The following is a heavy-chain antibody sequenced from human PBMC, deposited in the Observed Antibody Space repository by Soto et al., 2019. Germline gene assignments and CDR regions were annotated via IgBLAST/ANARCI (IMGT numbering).Heavy chain of an antibody. V-gene: IGHV4-39*01. J-gene: IGHJ5*02. CDR1: GGSVNSGTSY. Sequence: QLQLQESVPGLVKPSETLSLACTVSGGSVNSGTSYWAWLRQPPGKGLEWIGLISYGGTAFYSVSLNGRGTMSEDTAKNQFSLKLSSVTAADTAVYYCGRLNQEYYNRNRDWFDPWGQGSLVTVSS. CDR3: GRLNQEYYNRNRDWFDP. D-gene: IGHD3-10*01. CDR2: ISYGGTA.